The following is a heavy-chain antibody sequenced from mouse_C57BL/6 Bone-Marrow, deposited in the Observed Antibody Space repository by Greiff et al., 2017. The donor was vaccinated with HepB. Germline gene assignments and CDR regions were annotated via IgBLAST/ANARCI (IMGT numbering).Heavy chain of an antibody. D-gene: IGHD1-1*01. J-gene: IGHJ2*01. CDR1: GYTFTSYW. V-gene: IGHV1-64*01. Sequence: QVQLQQSGAELVKPGASVKLSCKASGYTFTSYWMHWVKQRPGQGLEWIGMIHPNSGSTNYNEKFKSKATLTVDKSSSTAYMQLSSLTSEDSAVYYCARSEYYGTFDYWGQGTTLTVSS. CDR2: IHPNSGST. CDR3: ARSEYYGTFDY.